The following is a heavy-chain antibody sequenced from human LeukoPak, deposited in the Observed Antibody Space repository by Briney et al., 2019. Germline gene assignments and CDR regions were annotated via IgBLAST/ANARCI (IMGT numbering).Heavy chain of an antibody. CDR3: ARVTSGYGSAISYGMDV. CDR1: GFTFSSYW. J-gene: IGHJ6*02. V-gene: IGHV3-74*01. D-gene: IGHD5-12*01. CDR2: INSDGRRT. Sequence: PAGGSLRLSCAASGFTFSSYWRPWVRQAPGKGLVWVPRINSDGRRTSYADSEKGRFNISRDNAKNTLYLQMSSRRAEDTAVYFCARVTSGYGSAISYGMDVWGQGTTGTVSS.